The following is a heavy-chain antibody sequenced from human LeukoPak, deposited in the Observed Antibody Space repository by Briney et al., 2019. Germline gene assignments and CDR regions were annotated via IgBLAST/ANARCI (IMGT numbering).Heavy chain of an antibody. CDR3: ARGTGQDPKDY. CDR1: GGSISSSSYY. V-gene: IGHV4-39*07. D-gene: IGHD2-15*01. CDR2: IYYSGST. J-gene: IGHJ4*02. Sequence: SETLSLTCTVSGGSISSSSYYWGWTRQPPGKGLEWIGSIYYSGSTYYNPSLKSRVTISVDTSKNQFSLKLSSVTAADTAVYYCARGTGQDPKDYWGQGTLVTVSS.